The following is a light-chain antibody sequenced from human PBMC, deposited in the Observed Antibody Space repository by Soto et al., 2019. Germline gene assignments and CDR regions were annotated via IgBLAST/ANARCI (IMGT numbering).Light chain of an antibody. CDR1: IPNIGKVP. CDR2: NDA. J-gene: IGLJ3*02. Sequence: QSVLTQQPSVPGTHGLRVNISCSGGIPNIGKVPVNWYQQLPGTAPKLLRCNDAKRPSGVPDRFSGSSSGTSASLAISGLQSDDEAVYFCSTWDDSLNGWVFGGGTKLTVL. V-gene: IGLV1-44*01. CDR3: STWDDSLNGWV.